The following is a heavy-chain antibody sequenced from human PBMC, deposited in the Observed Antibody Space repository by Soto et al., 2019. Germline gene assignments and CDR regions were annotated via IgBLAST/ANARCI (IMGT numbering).Heavy chain of an antibody. CDR2: IYWDDDK. V-gene: IGHV2-5*02. CDR3: AHTGGSNGVDRSSWDVNWFDP. J-gene: IGHJ5*02. CDR1: GFSLSTSGVG. D-gene: IGHD6-13*01. Sequence: QITLKESGPTLVKPTQTLTLTCTFSGFSLSTSGVGVGWIRQPPGKALEWLALIYWDDDKRYSPSLKSRLTLTKDTSKNQVVLTMTNMDPVDTATYYCAHTGGSNGVDRSSWDVNWFDPWGQGTLVTVSS.